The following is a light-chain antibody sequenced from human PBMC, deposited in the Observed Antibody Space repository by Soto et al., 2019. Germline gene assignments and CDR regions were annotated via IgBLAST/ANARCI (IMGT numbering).Light chain of an antibody. V-gene: IGLV2-14*01. CDR2: EVR. CDR3: SSYSSTKTRV. Sequence: QSVLTQPASVSGAPGQSITISCTGTSIDVGNYNYVSWYQHHPGKAPKVMIYEVRNRPSGVSNRFSGSKSGNTASMTISGLQAEDEADYYCSSYSSTKTRVFGTGTKVTVL. J-gene: IGLJ1*01. CDR1: SIDVGNYNY.